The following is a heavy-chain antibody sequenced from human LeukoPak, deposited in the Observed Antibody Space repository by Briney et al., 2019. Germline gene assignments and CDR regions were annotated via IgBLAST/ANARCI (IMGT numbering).Heavy chain of an antibody. Sequence: SVTVSCKASGYTFTSYYMHWVRQAPGPRLEWMGGIIPIFGTANYAQKFRGRVTITADKSTRTAYMELSSLRSEDTAVYYCARTGYCSGGSCYLVPYFDYWGQGTLVTVSS. CDR3: ARTGYCSGGSCYLVPYFDY. CDR2: IIPIFGTA. J-gene: IGHJ4*02. D-gene: IGHD2-15*01. CDR1: GYTFTSYY. V-gene: IGHV1-69*06.